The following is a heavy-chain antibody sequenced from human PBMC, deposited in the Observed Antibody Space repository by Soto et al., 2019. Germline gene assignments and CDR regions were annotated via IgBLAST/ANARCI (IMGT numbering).Heavy chain of an antibody. J-gene: IGHJ4*02. CDR3: ANDSPRGITMIVVVISFDY. V-gene: IGHV3-23*01. CDR1: GFTFNAYA. Sequence: GGSLRLSCAASGFTFNAYAMGWVRQAPGKGLEWVSAISGSGGSTYYADSVKGRFTISRDNSKNTLYLQMNSLRAEDTAVYYCANDSPRGITMIVVVISFDYWGQGTLVTVSS. D-gene: IGHD3-22*01. CDR2: ISGSGGST.